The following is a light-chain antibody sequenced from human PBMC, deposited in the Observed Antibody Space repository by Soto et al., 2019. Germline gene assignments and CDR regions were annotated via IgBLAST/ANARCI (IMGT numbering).Light chain of an antibody. CDR2: DAS. J-gene: IGKJ4*01. CDR3: QQYNSYPLT. V-gene: IGKV1-5*01. Sequence: PSTLSASVGDRVTITCRASQSISSWLAWYQQKPGKAPKLLIYDASSLESGVPSRFSGSGSGTEFTLTISRLEPEDFATYYCQQYNSYPLTFGGGTKVDIK. CDR1: QSISSW.